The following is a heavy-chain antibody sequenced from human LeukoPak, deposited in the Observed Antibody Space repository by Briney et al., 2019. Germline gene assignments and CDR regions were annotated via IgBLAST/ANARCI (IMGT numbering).Heavy chain of an antibody. CDR2: IYYSGST. D-gene: IGHD3-3*01. J-gene: IGHJ4*02. CDR1: GGSISSSSYY. V-gene: IGHV4-39*07. Sequence: KPSETLSLTCTVSGGSISSSSYYWGWIRQPPGKGLEWIGSIYYSGSTYYNPSLKSRVTISVDTSKNQFSLKLSSVTAADTAVYYCARDLHDFWSGYFSFDYWGKGTLVTVSS. CDR3: ARDLHDFWSGYFSFDY.